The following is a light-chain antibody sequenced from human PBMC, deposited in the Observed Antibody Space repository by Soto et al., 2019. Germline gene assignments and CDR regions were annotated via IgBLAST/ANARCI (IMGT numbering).Light chain of an antibody. V-gene: IGKV1-5*03. Sequence: TQSPSAXSDPCTTRVPTACGASQSIKKWLAWYPQKPGKAXKXXXYQASVLKSGVQSRFRGTGSGTEFTLTISILQPEDVATYYCQQDKTDPQTFGQGRKVDI. CDR1: QSIKKW. CDR3: QQDKTDPQT. CDR2: QAS. J-gene: IGKJ1*01.